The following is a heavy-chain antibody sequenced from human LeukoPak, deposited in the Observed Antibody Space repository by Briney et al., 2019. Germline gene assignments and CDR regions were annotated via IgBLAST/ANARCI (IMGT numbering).Heavy chain of an antibody. CDR2: IYYSGST. CDR3: ARERGHTTFSSWYELSDY. D-gene: IGHD6-13*01. CDR1: GGSISYYY. V-gene: IGHV4-39*07. Sequence: SETLSLTCTVSGGSISYYYWGWIRQPPGKGLEWIGSIYYSGSTYYNPSLKSRVTISVDTSKNQFSLKLSSVTAADTAVYYCARERGHTTFSSWYELSDYWGQGTLVTVSS. J-gene: IGHJ4*02.